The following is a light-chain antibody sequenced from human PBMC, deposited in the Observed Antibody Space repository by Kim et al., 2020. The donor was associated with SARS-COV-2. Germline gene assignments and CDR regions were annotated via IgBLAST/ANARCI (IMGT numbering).Light chain of an antibody. CDR1: HHLSSL. J-gene: IGKJ2*01. Sequence: ASGRGRVTIPCPASHHLSSLFALYQQKPGKGPKLLVYDASSLESGVPSTFSGSGTGTEFTLTLSSLQPDDFATYSCQQYSSCSPYAFGQETRV. CDR2: DAS. CDR3: QQYSSCSPYA. V-gene: IGKV1-5*01.